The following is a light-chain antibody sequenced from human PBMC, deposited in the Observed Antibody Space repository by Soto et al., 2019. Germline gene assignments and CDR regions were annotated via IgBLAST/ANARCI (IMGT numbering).Light chain of an antibody. CDR3: SSYTSSSTVYV. V-gene: IGLV2-14*01. CDR2: DVS. Sequence: QSVLTQPASVSGSPGQSITISCTGTSSDVGGYNYVSWYQQHPGKAPKLMTYDVSNRPSGVSNRFSGSKSGNTASLTISGLQAEDEADYYCSSYTSSSTVYVFGTGTKVTVL. J-gene: IGLJ1*01. CDR1: SSDVGGYNY.